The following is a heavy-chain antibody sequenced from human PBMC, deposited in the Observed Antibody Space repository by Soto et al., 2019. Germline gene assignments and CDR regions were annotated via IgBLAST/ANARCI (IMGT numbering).Heavy chain of an antibody. V-gene: IGHV4-61*01. CDR3: ARGDSTTHGDSFDI. D-gene: IGHD6-13*01. Sequence: PSETLSLTCTVSGGSVRDGSYYWAWLRQPPGKGLEWIGHIYHSGSTIYNPSLKSRVTISIDTSKSQFSLNLNSMTAADTAVYYCARGDSTTHGDSFDIWGQGTMVTVSS. CDR1: GGSVRDGSYY. CDR2: IYHSGST. J-gene: IGHJ3*02.